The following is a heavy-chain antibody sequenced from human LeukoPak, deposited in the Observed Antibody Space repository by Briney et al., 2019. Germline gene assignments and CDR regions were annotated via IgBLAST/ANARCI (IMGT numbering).Heavy chain of an antibody. CDR3: ANTANPDAWFDP. J-gene: IGHJ5*02. CDR2: ISAYNGNT. D-gene: IGHD1-14*01. CDR1: GYIFTSRG. V-gene: IGHV1-18*01. Sequence: ASVKVSCKASGYIFTSRGITWVRQAPGRGLEWMGWISAYNGNTNYAQNVQGRVTISTDESTSTAYMELRSLRSDDTAVYYCANTANPDAWFDPWGQGTLVTVSS.